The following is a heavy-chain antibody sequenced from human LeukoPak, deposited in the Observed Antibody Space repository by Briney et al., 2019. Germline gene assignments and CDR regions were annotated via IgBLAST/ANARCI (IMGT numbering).Heavy chain of an antibody. D-gene: IGHD5-18*01. V-gene: IGHV3-21*01. Sequence: PGGSLRLSCAASGFTFSTYSMNWVRQAPGKGLEWVSSISSSSSYIYYANSVKGRFTISRDNARKSLFLQMNGLRAEDTAVYYCASETTRGYSYGSPTDGFDLWGQGTMVTVSS. CDR3: ASETTRGYSYGSPTDGFDL. J-gene: IGHJ3*01. CDR2: ISSSSSYI. CDR1: GFTFSTYS.